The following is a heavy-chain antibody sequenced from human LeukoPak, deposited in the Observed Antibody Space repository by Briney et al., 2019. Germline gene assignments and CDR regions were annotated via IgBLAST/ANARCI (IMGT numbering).Heavy chain of an antibody. CDR1: AFTFFNFA. V-gene: IGHV3-23*01. CDR2: ISDSGGDT. D-gene: IGHD6-19*01. J-gene: IGHJ4*02. CDR3: AKRKFIAVSVVEH. Sequence: GGSLRLSCAASAFTFFNFAMSWVRQAPGRGLEWVAAISDSGGDTYYPESIKGRFTISKDNSKNTPYLQINSMKAEDTALYYCAKRKFIAVSVVEHWGQGTLVTVSS.